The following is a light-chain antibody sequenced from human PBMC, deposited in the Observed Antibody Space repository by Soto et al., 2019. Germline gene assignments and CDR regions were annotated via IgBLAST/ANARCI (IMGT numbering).Light chain of an antibody. CDR3: QQYGSSPFT. J-gene: IGKJ3*01. V-gene: IGKV3-20*01. Sequence: EIVLTQSPGTLSLSPGERATLSCRASQSVSSSYLAWYQQKPGQAPRLLIYGASSRATGIPDRFSGSGSGTDFTLTISRLEPEDFPVYYCQQYGSSPFTFGPGTKVYFK. CDR1: QSVSSSY. CDR2: GAS.